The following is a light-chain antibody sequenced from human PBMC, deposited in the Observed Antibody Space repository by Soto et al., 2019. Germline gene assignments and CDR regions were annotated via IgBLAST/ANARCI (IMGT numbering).Light chain of an antibody. CDR1: PAIASF. V-gene: IGKV1-9*01. J-gene: IGKJ1*01. CDR3: QQLNGSPWT. Sequence: IQVTQSPSSLAASVGDRVTITCRASPAIASFLAWYQQKPGTAPKLLIYGASTLQSGVPSRFSGSRSGTDYTLTIASLQPEDFATYYCQQLNGSPWTVGQGTKVEIK. CDR2: GAS.